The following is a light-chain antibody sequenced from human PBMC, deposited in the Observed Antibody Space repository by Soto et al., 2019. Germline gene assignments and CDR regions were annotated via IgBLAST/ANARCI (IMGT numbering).Light chain of an antibody. V-gene: IGKV4-1*01. CDR3: QQYYSIPFT. J-gene: IGKJ3*01. CDR2: WAS. CDR1: QSVLYNSNNNKY. Sequence: DIVMTQSPDSLAVSLGERATINCKSSQSVLYNSNNNKYLAWYQQKPGQPPRLLIYWASTRESGVPDRFSGSGSGTDFTLTISSLQAEDVAVYYCQQYYSIPFTFGPGTKVDIK.